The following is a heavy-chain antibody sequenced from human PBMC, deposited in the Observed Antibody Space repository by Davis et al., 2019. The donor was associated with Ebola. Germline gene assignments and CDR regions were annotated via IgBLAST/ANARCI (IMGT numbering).Heavy chain of an antibody. J-gene: IGHJ4*02. V-gene: IGHV1-46*01. D-gene: IGHD3-10*01. CDR1: GYTFTSYY. Sequence: ASVKVSCKASGYTFTSYYMHWVRQAPGQGLEWMGIINPSGGSTSYAQKFQGRVTMTRDTSTSTVYMELSSLRSEDTAVYYCARGGLWFGELLFREDFDYWGQGTLVTVSS. CDR3: ARGGLWFGELLFREDFDY. CDR2: INPSGGST.